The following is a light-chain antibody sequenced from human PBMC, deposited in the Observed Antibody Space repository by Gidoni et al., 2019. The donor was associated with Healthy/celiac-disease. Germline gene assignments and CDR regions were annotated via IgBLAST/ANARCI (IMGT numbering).Light chain of an antibody. CDR2: ASS. CDR3: QQSYSTPIT. J-gene: IGKJ5*01. CDR1: QSISSY. Sequence: DSQMTKSPSSLSASGGDRITITGRASQSISSYLNWYQQKPGKALKLLIYASSSLQSGVPSRFSGSGSGTDFTLTISSLQPEDFATYYCQQSYSTPITFGQGTRLEIK. V-gene: IGKV1-39*01.